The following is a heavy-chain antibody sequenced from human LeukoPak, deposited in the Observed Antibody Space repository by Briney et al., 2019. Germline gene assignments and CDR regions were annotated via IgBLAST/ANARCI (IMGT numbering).Heavy chain of an antibody. CDR1: GFDFRTYW. V-gene: IGHV3-7*01. Sequence: PGGSLRLSCAASGFDFRTYWMTWVRQAPGKGLGWVANINLDGTEEHYVDSSLKGRFTISRDNAKNSLYLQMTSLRVEDTAVYYCASGRHDFLHWGQGTLVTVSS. CDR2: INLDGTEE. D-gene: IGHD3/OR15-3a*01. J-gene: IGHJ4*02. CDR3: ASGRHDFLH.